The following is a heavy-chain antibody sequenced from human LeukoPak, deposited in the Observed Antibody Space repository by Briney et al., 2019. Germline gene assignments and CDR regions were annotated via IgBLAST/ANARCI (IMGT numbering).Heavy chain of an antibody. V-gene: IGHV4-39*01. Sequence: SDTLSLTCTVSGGSISSSTYYWGWIRQPPGKGQEWIGSIYYSGATYYNPSLKSRVTISIDTSKNQFSLRLSSVTAADTAVYYCASPGSGSYYYFDYWGQGTLSPSPQ. CDR1: GGSISSSTYY. CDR3: ASPGSGSYYYFDY. D-gene: IGHD1-26*01. J-gene: IGHJ4*02. CDR2: IYYSGAT.